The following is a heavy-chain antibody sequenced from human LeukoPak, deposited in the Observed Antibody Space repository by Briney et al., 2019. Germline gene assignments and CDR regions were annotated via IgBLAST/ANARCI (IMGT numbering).Heavy chain of an antibody. J-gene: IGHJ5*02. Sequence: GASVKVSCKASGYTFTSYYMHWVRQAPGQGLEWMGIINPSGGSTSYAQKFQGRVTMTRDTSISTAYMELSRLRSDDTAVYYCARGLKRVVAATPLRFDPWGQGTLVTVSS. CDR1: GYTFTSYY. V-gene: IGHV1-46*01. D-gene: IGHD2-15*01. CDR3: ARGLKRVVAATPLRFDP. CDR2: INPSGGST.